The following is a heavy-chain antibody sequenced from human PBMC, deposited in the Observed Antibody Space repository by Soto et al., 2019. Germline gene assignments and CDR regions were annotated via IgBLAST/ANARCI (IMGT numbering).Heavy chain of an antibody. J-gene: IGHJ4*02. CDR3: ARDSPPPRE. V-gene: IGHV1-18*01. Sequence: QVQLVQSGAEVKKPGASVKVSCKASGYTFTSYHITWVRQAPGQGLEWMGWISAYNGNTNYAQKLQGRVTMTTGTATRTAYMELRSRRSDDTAVYYCARDSPPPREWGQGTLVTVSS. CDR2: ISAYNGNT. CDR1: GYTFTSYH.